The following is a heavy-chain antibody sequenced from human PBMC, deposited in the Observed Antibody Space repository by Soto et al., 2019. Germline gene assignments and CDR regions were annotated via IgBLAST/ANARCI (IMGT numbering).Heavy chain of an antibody. D-gene: IGHD3-3*01. J-gene: IGHJ4*02. V-gene: IGHV3-21*01. CDR3: ARVDFTIFGVVTEYYFDY. Sequence: GGSLRLSCAASGFTFSSYSMNWVRQAPGKGLEWVSSISSSSSYIYYADSVKGRFTTSRDNAKNSLYLQMNSLRAEDTAVYYCARVDFTIFGVVTEYYFDYWGQGTLVTVSS. CDR1: GFTFSSYS. CDR2: ISSSSSYI.